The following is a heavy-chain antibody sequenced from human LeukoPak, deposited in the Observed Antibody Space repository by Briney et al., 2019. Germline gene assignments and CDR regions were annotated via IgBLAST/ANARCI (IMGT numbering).Heavy chain of an antibody. V-gene: IGHV3-23*01. D-gene: IGHD3-22*01. CDR2: ISGSGGST. J-gene: IGHJ4*02. Sequence: GGSLRLSCAASGFTFSSYAMSWVRQAPRKGLEWVSAISGSGGSTYYADSVKGRFTISRDNSKNTLYLQMNSLRAEDTAVYYCAKNYYDSSGYSWLGDYWGQGTLVTVSS. CDR3: AKNYYDSSGYSWLGDY. CDR1: GFTFSSYA.